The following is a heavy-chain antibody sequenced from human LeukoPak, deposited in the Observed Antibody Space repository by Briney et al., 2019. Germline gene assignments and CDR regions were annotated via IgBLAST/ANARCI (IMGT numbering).Heavy chain of an antibody. CDR3: ARRRYYDGSGYLE. Sequence: SETLSLTCSVSGDSVSRSDSYWDWIRQPPGKGLEWIGTIYYSGRTYYSPSLKSRVTMSVDPSNNQFSLSLRSVPAADTAVYYCARRRYYDGSGYLEWGQGTLLSVSS. V-gene: IGHV4-39*01. CDR1: GDSVSRSDSY. D-gene: IGHD3-22*01. CDR2: IYYSGRT. J-gene: IGHJ1*01.